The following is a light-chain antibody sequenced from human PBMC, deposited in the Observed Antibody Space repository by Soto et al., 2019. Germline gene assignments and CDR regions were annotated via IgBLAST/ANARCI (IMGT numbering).Light chain of an antibody. V-gene: IGLV2-14*01. Sequence: LAHPVSVSGSHRDASPITRTKTSNDVGGYNYVSWYQQHPGKAPKLMIYDVSNRPSGVSNRFSGSKSGNTASLTISGLQAEDEADYYCSSYTSSSTYVCGTGTKVTVL. CDR2: DVS. CDR1: SNDVGGYNY. J-gene: IGLJ1*01. CDR3: SSYTSSSTYV.